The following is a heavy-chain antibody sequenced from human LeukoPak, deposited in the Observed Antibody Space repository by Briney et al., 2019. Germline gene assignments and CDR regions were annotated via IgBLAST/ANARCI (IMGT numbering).Heavy chain of an antibody. CDR3: ARCSGNGYDYSWLDP. V-gene: IGHV4-4*07. J-gene: IGHJ5*02. Sequence: SETLSLTCTVSGGSLSTYYWSWIRQPAGKGLEWIGRIYSSGATNYNPSLKSRVTMSVDTSKNQFSLKLSSVTAADTAVYYCARCSGNGYDYSWLDPWGQGTPVTVSS. CDR2: IYSSGAT. D-gene: IGHD5-12*01. CDR1: GGSLSTYY.